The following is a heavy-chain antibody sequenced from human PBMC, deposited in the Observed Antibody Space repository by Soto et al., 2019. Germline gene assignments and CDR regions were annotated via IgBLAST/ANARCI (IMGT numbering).Heavy chain of an antibody. CDR1: GFSLSTSGVG. CDR2: IYWDDDK. D-gene: IGHD3-9*01. CDR3: AHARVTIHILTGYYITRTHFDY. J-gene: IGHJ4*02. V-gene: IGHV2-5*02. Sequence: QITLKESGPTLVKPTQTLTLTCTFSGFSLSTSGVGVGWNRQPPGKALEWLALIYWDDDKRYSPSLKSRLTITKDTSKNQVVLTMTTMDPVDTATYYCAHARVTIHILTGYYITRTHFDYWGQGTLVTVSS.